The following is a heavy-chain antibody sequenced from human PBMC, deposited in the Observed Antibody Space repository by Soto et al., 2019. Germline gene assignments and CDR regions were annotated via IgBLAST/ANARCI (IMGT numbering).Heavy chain of an antibody. CDR3: ARWGNWKVADN. V-gene: IGHV3-33*01. CDR1: GFTFSSHG. D-gene: IGHD3-16*01. CDR2: IWYDGSNK. Sequence: QVQLVESGGGVVQPGRSLRLSCAASGFTFSSHGMHWVRQAPDKGLEWVAVIWYDGSNKYYADSVKGRFTTSRDNSNNKLYLEMNSLRAEDTAVYYCARWGNWKVADNWGQGTLVTVSS. J-gene: IGHJ4*02.